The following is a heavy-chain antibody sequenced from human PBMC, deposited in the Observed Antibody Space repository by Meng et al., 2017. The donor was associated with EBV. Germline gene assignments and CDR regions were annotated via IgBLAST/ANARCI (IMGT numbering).Heavy chain of an antibody. V-gene: IGHV1-69*01. CDR2: IIPLFHTT. Sequence: QVHLVQSVAEGKQPGSSVKDSCTTSGGILRSFAISWVRQAPGQGLEWMGGIIPLFHTTNYAQKFQGRLHIIADESSATTYMELSSLRSEDTAIYYCASAEHYGDYVFEYWGQGTLVTVSS. CDR3: ASAEHYGDYVFEY. J-gene: IGHJ4*02. CDR1: GGILRSFA. D-gene: IGHD4-17*01.